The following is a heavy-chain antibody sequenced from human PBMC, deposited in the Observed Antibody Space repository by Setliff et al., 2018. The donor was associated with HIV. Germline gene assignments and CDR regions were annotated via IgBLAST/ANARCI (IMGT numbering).Heavy chain of an antibody. D-gene: IGHD1-1*01. CDR3: ARLWTHLYYFDY. CDR2: IYYSGTT. Sequence: SETLSLTCAVYGGSFSGYYWGWIRQPPGKGLEWIGSIYYSGTTYYNPSLKSRVAISVDMSNNQFSLKLTSVTAADTAVYFCARLWTHLYYFDYWGQGTRVTVSS. J-gene: IGHJ4*02. CDR1: GGSFSGYY. V-gene: IGHV4-39*01.